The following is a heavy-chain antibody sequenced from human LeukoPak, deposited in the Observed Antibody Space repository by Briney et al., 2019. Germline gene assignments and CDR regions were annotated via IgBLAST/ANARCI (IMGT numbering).Heavy chain of an antibody. CDR3: AVRYYYDSSGYYYAIDY. V-gene: IGHV4-4*02. Sequence: PSETLSLTCAVSGGSISSSNWWSWVRQPPGKGLEWIGEIYHSGSTNYNPSLKSRVTISVDKSKNQFSLKLSSVTAADTAVYYCAVRYYYDSSGYYYAIDYWGQGTLVTVSS. CDR1: GGSISSSNW. J-gene: IGHJ4*02. D-gene: IGHD3-22*01. CDR2: IYHSGST.